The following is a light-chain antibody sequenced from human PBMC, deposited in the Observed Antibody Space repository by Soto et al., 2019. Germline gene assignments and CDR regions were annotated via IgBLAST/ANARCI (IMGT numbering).Light chain of an antibody. CDR3: SSYAVNNKVV. Sequence: QSALTQPPSASGSLVQSVTISCTGTRSDIGGYNYVSWYLQYPGKAPKLMIYDVYKRPSGVPDRFSGSKSGNTASLTVSGLQAEDDADYYCSSYAVNNKVVSGRGTKLTV. CDR1: RSDIGGYNY. V-gene: IGLV2-8*01. J-gene: IGLJ2*01. CDR2: DVY.